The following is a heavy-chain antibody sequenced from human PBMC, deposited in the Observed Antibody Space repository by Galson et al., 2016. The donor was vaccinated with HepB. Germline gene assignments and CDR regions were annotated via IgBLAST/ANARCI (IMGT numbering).Heavy chain of an antibody. D-gene: IGHD2-8*02. V-gene: IGHV1-18*01. CDR1: GYTFANYG. CDR2: ISGYGTNT. J-gene: IGHJ4*02. CDR3: ARDSCSGGLCYCDS. Sequence: SVKVSCKASGYTFANYGINWVRQAPGQGLEWMGWISGYGTNTNYADNIWSRVTMTTDTSTSTAYMELRSLESDDTAVYYCARDSCSGGLCYCDSWGQGTLVTVSS.